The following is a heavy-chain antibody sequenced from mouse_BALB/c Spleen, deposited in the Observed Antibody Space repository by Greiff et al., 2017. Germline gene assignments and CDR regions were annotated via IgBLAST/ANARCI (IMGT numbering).Heavy chain of an antibody. V-gene: IGHV1-7*01. CDR2: INPSTGYT. D-gene: IGHD1-1*01. J-gene: IGHJ2*01. CDR3: ARRYYGSSSYYFDY. Sequence: QVQLQQSGAELAKPGASVKMSCKASGYTFTSYWMHWVKQRPGQGLEWIGYINPSTGYTEYNQKFKDKATLTADKSSSTAYMQLSSLTSEDSAVYYCARRYYGSSSYYFDYWGQGTTLTVSS. CDR1: GYTFTSYW.